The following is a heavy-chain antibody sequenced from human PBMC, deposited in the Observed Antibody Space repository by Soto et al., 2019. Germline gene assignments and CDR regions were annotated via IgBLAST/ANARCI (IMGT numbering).Heavy chain of an antibody. Sequence: PGGSLRLSCAASGFTFSSYAMHWVRQAPGKGLEWVAVISYDGSNKYYADSVKGRFTISRDNSKNTLYLQMNSLRAEDTAVYYCATASLSIAADGSPQPHYYYYAMDVWGQGTTVTVSS. CDR2: ISYDGSNK. V-gene: IGHV3-30-3*01. CDR3: ATASLSIAADGSPQPHYYYYAMDV. D-gene: IGHD6-13*01. J-gene: IGHJ6*02. CDR1: GFTFSSYA.